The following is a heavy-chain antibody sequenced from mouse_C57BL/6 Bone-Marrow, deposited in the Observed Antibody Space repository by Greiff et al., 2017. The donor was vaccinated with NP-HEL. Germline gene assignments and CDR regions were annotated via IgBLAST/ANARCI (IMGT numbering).Heavy chain of an antibody. D-gene: IGHD1-1*01. Sequence: EVQLVESGGGLVQPGGSLKLSCAASGFTFSDYYMYWVRQTPEKRLEWVAYISNGGGSTYYPDTVKGRFTISIDNAKNTLYLQMSRLKSEDTAMYYCARRRSSPLAMDYWGQGTSVTVSS. J-gene: IGHJ4*01. V-gene: IGHV5-12*01. CDR3: ARRRSSPLAMDY. CDR1: GFTFSDYY. CDR2: ISNGGGST.